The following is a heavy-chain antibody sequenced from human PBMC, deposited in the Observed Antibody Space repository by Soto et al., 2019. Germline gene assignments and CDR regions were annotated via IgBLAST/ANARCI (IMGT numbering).Heavy chain of an antibody. Sequence: SETLSLTCTVSGGSISTYYWSWIRQPPGKGLEWIGYIYYSGSASYNPSLKSRVTISLDTSKNQFSLRLSSVTAADTAVYYCARGGHCTNGVCSALDYWGQGTLVTVSS. V-gene: IGHV4-59*08. CDR3: ARGGHCTNGVCSALDY. D-gene: IGHD2-8*01. CDR2: IYYSGSA. J-gene: IGHJ4*02. CDR1: GGSISTYY.